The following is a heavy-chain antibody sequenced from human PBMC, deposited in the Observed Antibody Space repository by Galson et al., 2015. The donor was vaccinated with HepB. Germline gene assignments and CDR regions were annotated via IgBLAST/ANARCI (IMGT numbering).Heavy chain of an antibody. J-gene: IGHJ5*02. D-gene: IGHD6-19*01. CDR2: ISTSGLNI. CDR1: GFTFSDYY. V-gene: IGHV3-11*01. CDR3: ARESWHWLVDWFDP. Sequence: SLRLSCADSGFTFSDYYMVWVRQAPGKGLEWISYISTSGLNIYYAESVKGRFTISRDNVKNSVYLQMNNLRVDDTAVYYCARESWHWLVDWFDPWGQGSLVIVPS.